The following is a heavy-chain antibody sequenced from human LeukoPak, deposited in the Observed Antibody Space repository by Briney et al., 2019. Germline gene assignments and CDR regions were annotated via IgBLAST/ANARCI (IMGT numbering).Heavy chain of an antibody. D-gene: IGHD1-26*01. Sequence: PGGSLRLSCAASGFTFSSYWMSWVRQAPGKGLEWVANIKQDGSEKYYVDSVKGRFTISRDNAKNSLYLQMNSLRAEDTAVYYCARGVGAIRSYYFDYWGQGTLVTVSS. J-gene: IGHJ4*02. CDR3: ARGVGAIRSYYFDY. CDR2: IKQDGSEK. V-gene: IGHV3-7*04. CDR1: GFTFSSYW.